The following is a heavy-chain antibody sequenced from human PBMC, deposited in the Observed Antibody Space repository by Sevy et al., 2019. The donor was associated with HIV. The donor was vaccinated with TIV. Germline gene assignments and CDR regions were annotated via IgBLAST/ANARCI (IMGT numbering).Heavy chain of an antibody. D-gene: IGHD3-22*01. V-gene: IGHV3-9*01. CDR3: AKGTLFYYGAFDI. CDR1: GFTFDDYA. J-gene: IGHJ3*02. CDR2: ISWNSGSI. Sequence: GGSLRLSCAASGFTFDDYAMHWVRQAPGKGLEWVSGISWNSGSIGYADSVKGRFTISRDNAKNSLYLQMNSLRAEDTDLYYCAKGTLFYYGAFDIWGQGTMVTVSS.